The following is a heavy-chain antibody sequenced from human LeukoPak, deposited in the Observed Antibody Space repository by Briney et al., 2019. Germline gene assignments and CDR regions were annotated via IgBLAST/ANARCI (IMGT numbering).Heavy chain of an antibody. Sequence: GASVKVSCKASGYTFTGYYMHWVRQAPGQGLEWMGWINPNSGGTNYAQKFQGRVTMTRDTSTSTANMELSRLRYDDTAVYYCARLDITTIPYGGQGTLVTSPQ. CDR2: INPNSGGT. V-gene: IGHV1-2*02. CDR1: GYTFTGYY. D-gene: IGHD3-22*01. J-gene: IGHJ4*02. CDR3: ARLDITTIPY.